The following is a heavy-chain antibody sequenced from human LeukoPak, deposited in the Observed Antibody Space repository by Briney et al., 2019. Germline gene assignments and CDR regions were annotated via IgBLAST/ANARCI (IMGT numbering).Heavy chain of an antibody. D-gene: IGHD6-19*01. CDR1: RGSTSSYY. Sequence: SETLSLTSTLSRGSTSSYYWSWIRQPPGKGLERSGHIYYSVSTNYTPSLKSRVTSPLDTSKTRFSLKLKSVTAAPTTVSYCVGLRDSRQWLVKPHDAFDIWGQGTMVTVSS. J-gene: IGHJ3*02. V-gene: IGHV4-59*08. CDR2: IYYSVST. CDR3: VGLRDSRQWLVKPHDAFDI.